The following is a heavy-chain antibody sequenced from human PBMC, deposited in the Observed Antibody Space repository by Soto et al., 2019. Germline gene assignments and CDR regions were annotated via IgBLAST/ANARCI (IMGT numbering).Heavy chain of an antibody. Sequence: ASVKVSCKASGYTFTDYYMHWVRQAPGQGLEWMGWINPNSGGTNYAQKFQGRVTMTRDTSISTAYMELSRLRSDDTAVYYCARDSITRITIFGVVTPASYYFDYWGQGTLVTVSS. D-gene: IGHD3-3*01. V-gene: IGHV1-2*02. CDR1: GYTFTDYY. J-gene: IGHJ4*02. CDR2: INPNSGGT. CDR3: ARDSITRITIFGVVTPASYYFDY.